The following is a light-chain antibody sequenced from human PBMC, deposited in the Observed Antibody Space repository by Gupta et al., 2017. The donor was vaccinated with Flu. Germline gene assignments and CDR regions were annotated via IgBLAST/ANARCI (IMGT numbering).Light chain of an antibody. CDR1: SISSHY. CDR2: GKN. CDR3: NSRDSSGNPHYV. V-gene: IGLV3-19*01. J-gene: IGLJ1*01. Sequence: SSELTQDPAVSVALGPTERVTCQGASISSHYASWYQQKPGQAPVLVIYGKNNRPSGIPDRFSGASSGNTASLTITGAQAEDEADYYCNSRDSSGNPHYVFGTGTKVTVL.